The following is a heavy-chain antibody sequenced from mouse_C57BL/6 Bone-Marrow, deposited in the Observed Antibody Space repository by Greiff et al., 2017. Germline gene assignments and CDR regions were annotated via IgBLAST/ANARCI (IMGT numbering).Heavy chain of an antibody. CDR2: IYPRNGNT. V-gene: IGHV1-81*01. D-gene: IGHD2-3*01. CDR3: ARAPLYDGGRDY. Sequence: QVQLQQSGAELVRPGASVKLSCKASGYTFTSYGISWVKQRTGQGLEWIGAIYPRNGNTYYNEKFKGKATLTAYNSSSTAYMELRSLTSEDSAVYFGARAPLYDGGRDYWGQGTSVTVSS. J-gene: IGHJ4*01. CDR1: GYTFTSYG.